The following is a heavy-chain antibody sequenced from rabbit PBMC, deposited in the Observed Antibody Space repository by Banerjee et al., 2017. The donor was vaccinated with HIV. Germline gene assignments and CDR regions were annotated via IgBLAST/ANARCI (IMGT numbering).Heavy chain of an antibody. CDR3: ARNYVNAFDP. V-gene: IGHV1S45*01. CDR1: GFSFSSSYY. J-gene: IGHJ2*01. D-gene: IGHD1-1*01. Sequence: QEQLVESGGGLVQPEGSLTLTCTASGFSFSSSYYMCWVRQAPGSGLEWIACIYPGNFDSTVYASWAKGRFTISKTSSTTVTLQMTSLTAADTATYFCARNYVNAFDPWGPGTLVTVS. CDR2: IYPGNFDST.